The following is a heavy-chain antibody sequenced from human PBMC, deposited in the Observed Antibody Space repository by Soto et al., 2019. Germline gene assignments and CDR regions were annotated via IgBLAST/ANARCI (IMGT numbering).Heavy chain of an antibody. CDR1: GGSFSGYY. CDR3: ARVAVRGVFDY. J-gene: IGHJ4*02. V-gene: IGHV4-34*01. CDR2: INHSGST. D-gene: IGHD3-10*01. Sequence: SETLSLTCAVYGGSFSGYYWSWIRQPPGKGLEWIGEINHSGSTNYNPSLKSRVTISVDTSKNQFSLKLSSVTAADTAVYYCARVAVRGVFDYWGQGTLVTVS.